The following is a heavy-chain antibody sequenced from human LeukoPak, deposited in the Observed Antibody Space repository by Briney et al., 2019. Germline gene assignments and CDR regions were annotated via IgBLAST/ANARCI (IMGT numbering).Heavy chain of an antibody. Sequence: PSETLSLTCTVSGDSFSSNNYWTWVRQPPGKGLEWIGEIYRSGATNYNPSLRGRVTVSLDKSKNQFSLRLNSVTAAETAIYYCARNAGYSDLNYWGQGVLVTVSS. CDR3: ARNAGYSDLNY. J-gene: IGHJ4*02. D-gene: IGHD3-22*01. V-gene: IGHV4-4*02. CDR1: GDSFSSNNY. CDR2: IYRSGAT.